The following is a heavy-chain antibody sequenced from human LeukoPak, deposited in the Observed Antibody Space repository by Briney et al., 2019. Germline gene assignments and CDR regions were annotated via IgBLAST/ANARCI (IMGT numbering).Heavy chain of an antibody. D-gene: IGHD3-9*01. Sequence: PSETLSLTCAVYGGSFSGYYWSWIRQPPGKGLEWIGEIHHSGSTNYNPSLKSRVTISVDTSKNQFSLKLSSVTAADTAVYYCARQLRYFDWLSNRPYFDYWGQGTLVTVSS. J-gene: IGHJ4*02. CDR1: GGSFSGYY. CDR2: IHHSGST. V-gene: IGHV4-34*01. CDR3: ARQLRYFDWLSNRPYFDY.